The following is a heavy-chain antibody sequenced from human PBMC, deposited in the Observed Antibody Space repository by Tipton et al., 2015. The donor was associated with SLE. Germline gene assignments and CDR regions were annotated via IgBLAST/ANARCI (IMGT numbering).Heavy chain of an antibody. J-gene: IGHJ6*03. V-gene: IGHV4-59*01. CDR3: ARGYYYMDV. CDR1: GGSISSYY. CDR2: VYYSGST. Sequence: TLSLTCTVSGGSISSYYWSWIRQPSGKGLEWIGYVYYSGSTNYNPPLKSRVTISVDTSKNQFSLKLSSVTAADTAVYYCARGYYYMDVWGKGTTVTVSS.